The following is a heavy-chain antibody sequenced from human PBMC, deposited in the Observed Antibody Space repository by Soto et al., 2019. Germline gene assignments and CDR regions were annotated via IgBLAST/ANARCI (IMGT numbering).Heavy chain of an antibody. CDR1: GLTVSSNS. D-gene: IGHD1-1*01. V-gene: IGHV3-53*01. Sequence: EVQLVESGGGLIQPGGSLRLSCAASGLTVSSNSMSWVRQAPGKGLEWVSIIYSGGSTNYTNSVKGRFTISRDNSKNTLYLQMDSLRAEDTAVYYCTRGYGTFDPWGQGTLVTVSS. CDR2: IYSGGST. J-gene: IGHJ5*02. CDR3: TRGYGTFDP.